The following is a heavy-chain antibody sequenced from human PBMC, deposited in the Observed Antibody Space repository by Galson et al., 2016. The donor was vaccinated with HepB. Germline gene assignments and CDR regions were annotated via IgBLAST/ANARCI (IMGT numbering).Heavy chain of an antibody. CDR2: IYSGDGT. Sequence: SLRLSCAASGFVVSSTYMSWVRQAPGKGLEWVSAIYSGDGTDYADSVKGRFTISRDNSENTLYLQMLSLRAEATAVYYCASEFPTYDILTLGYWGQGTLVTVSS. CDR3: ASEFPTYDILTLGY. CDR1: GFVVSSTY. V-gene: IGHV3-53*01. J-gene: IGHJ4*02. D-gene: IGHD3-9*01.